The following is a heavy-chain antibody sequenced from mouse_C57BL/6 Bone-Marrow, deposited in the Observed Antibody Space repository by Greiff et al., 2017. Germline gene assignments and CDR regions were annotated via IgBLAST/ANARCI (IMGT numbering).Heavy chain of an antibody. CDR1: GYTFTSYG. CDR2: IYPRSGNT. Sequence: VQLQESGAELARPGASVKLSCKASGYTFTSYGISWVKQRTGQGLEWIGEIYPRSGNTYYNEKFKGKATLTADKSSSTAYMELRSLTSEDSAVYFCARSGWLLRYAMDYWGQGTSVTVSS. V-gene: IGHV1-81*01. CDR3: ARSGWLLRYAMDY. D-gene: IGHD2-3*01. J-gene: IGHJ4*01.